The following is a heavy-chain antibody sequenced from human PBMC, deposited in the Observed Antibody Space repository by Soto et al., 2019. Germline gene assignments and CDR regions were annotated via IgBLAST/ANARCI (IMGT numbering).Heavy chain of an antibody. CDR2: FYYSGST. Sequence: PSETLSLTCTLSGGSISSYYWSWIRQPPGKGLEWIGYFYYSGSTNYNPSLQSRVTISVDTSKNQFSLKLTSVTAADTAVYYCARHSYYYYGMDVWGQGTTVT. CDR3: ARHSYYYYGMDV. V-gene: IGHV4-59*08. J-gene: IGHJ6*02. CDR1: GGSISSYY.